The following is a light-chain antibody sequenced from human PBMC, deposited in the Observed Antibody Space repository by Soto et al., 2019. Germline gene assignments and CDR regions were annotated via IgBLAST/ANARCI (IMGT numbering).Light chain of an antibody. CDR2: EAS. J-gene: IGKJ3*01. Sequence: EIVMTQSPATLSVSPGERATLSCRASQSVSSNLAWYQQKPGQAPRLFIYEASTRATGIPARFSGSGSGTDFTLTISSLQSEDFSVYYCQQYNNWPFTFGPGTNVDIK. V-gene: IGKV3-15*01. CDR3: QQYNNWPFT. CDR1: QSVSSN.